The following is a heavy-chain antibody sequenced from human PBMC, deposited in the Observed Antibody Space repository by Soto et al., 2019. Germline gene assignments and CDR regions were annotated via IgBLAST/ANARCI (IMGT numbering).Heavy chain of an antibody. CDR2: ISGSGGST. V-gene: IGHV3-23*01. J-gene: IGHJ4*02. CDR3: AKVAGVAAHQVGFLGFDY. D-gene: IGHD6-25*01. CDR1: GFTFSSYA. Sequence: EVQLLESGGGLVQPGGSLRLSCAASGFTFSSYAMSWVRQAPGKGLEWVSAISGSGGSTYYADSVKGRFTISRDNCKSTLDVQMNSLRAKDTALDYCAKVAGVAAHQVGFLGFDYWGRVTLVTVCS.